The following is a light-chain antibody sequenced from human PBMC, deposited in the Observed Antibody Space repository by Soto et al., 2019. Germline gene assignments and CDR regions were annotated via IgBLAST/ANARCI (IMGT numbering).Light chain of an antibody. CDR1: QSVTRS. Sequence: DIQMTQSPSSLCASVGDRVTIACRASQSVTRSLAWYQQKPGKAPKLLIYGASSLQGGVPSRFSGSGSGTEFTLTISSLQPDDFATYYCQQYYSYWTFGQGTKVDI. J-gene: IGKJ1*01. CDR2: GAS. V-gene: IGKV1-5*01. CDR3: QQYYSYWT.